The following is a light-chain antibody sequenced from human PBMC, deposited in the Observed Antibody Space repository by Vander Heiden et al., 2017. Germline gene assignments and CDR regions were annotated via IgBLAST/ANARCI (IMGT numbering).Light chain of an antibody. CDR2: AAS. V-gene: IGKV1-39*01. J-gene: IGKJ2*01. CDR1: QSISSY. Sequence: DIQMTQSPSSLSASVGDRVTITCRASQSISSYLNWYQQKPVKAPKLLIYAASSLQSGVPSRFSGSGSGTDFTLTISSLQPEDFATYYCQQSDSTPYTFGQGTKLEIK. CDR3: QQSDSTPYT.